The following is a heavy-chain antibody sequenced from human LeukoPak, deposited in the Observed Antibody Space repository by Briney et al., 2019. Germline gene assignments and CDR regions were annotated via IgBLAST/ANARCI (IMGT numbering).Heavy chain of an antibody. V-gene: IGHV3-30*18. D-gene: IGHD4-23*01. Sequence: GGSLRLSCAASGFTFSSYAMHWVRQAPGKGLEWVAVISYDGSNKYYADSVKGRFTISRDNSKNTLYLQMNSLRAEDTAVYYCAKRASKYGGNSHYFDYWGQGTLVTVPS. J-gene: IGHJ4*02. CDR1: GFTFSSYA. CDR3: AKRASKYGGNSHYFDY. CDR2: ISYDGSNK.